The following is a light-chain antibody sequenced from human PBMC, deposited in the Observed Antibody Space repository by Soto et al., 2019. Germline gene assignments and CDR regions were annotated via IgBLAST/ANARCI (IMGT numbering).Light chain of an antibody. CDR2: AAS. CDR3: QHYGSSSYT. Sequence: EIVLTQSPGTLSLSPVERATLSCRASQSISSSYLAWYQQKPGQAPRLLIYAASSRATGIPDRFNGSGSGTEFTLTISSLEPEDFAMYYCQHYGSSSYTFGQGTQLEIK. V-gene: IGKV3-20*01. CDR1: QSISSSY. J-gene: IGKJ2*01.